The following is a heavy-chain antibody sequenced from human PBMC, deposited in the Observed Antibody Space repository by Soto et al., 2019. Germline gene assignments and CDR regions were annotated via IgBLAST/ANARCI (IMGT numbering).Heavy chain of an antibody. D-gene: IGHD3-3*01. Sequence: QVQLVESGGGVVQPGRSLRLSCAASGFTFSSYGMHWVRQAPGKGLEWVAVISYDRSNKYYADSVKGRFTISRDNSKNTLYLQMNSLRAEDTAVYYCAKETYDFWSGYYRYYFDYWGQGTLVTVSS. CDR3: AKETYDFWSGYYRYYFDY. J-gene: IGHJ4*02. CDR2: ISYDRSNK. CDR1: GFTFSSYG. V-gene: IGHV3-30*18.